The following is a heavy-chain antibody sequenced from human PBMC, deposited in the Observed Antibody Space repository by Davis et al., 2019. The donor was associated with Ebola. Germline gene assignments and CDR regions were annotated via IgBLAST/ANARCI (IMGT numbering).Heavy chain of an antibody. CDR2: INHSGNT. CDR1: GGTFRGYY. D-gene: IGHD3-16*01. V-gene: IGHV4-34*01. CDR3: ARGSDYVWGKDDF. Sequence: SETLSLTCAVYGGTFRGYYWSWIRQSPGKGLEWIGEINHSGNTKYNPSLKSRVTISVDTSKNQFSLNLRSMTAADTAVYYCARGSDYVWGKDDFWGQGTLVTASS. J-gene: IGHJ4*02.